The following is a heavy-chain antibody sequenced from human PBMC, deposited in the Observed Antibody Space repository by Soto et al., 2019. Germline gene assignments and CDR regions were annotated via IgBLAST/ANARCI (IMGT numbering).Heavy chain of an antibody. CDR3: AREKTSDGMDV. V-gene: IGHV1-8*01. Sequence: QVQLVQSGAEVKKPGASVKVSCKASGYTFTSYDINWVRQATGQGLEWMGWMNPNSCNTGYAQKVPGRGTRARNTSISTAYMELSSLRSEDTAVYYCAREKTSDGMDVWGQGTTVTVSS. CDR2: MNPNSCNT. CDR1: GYTFTSYD. J-gene: IGHJ6*02.